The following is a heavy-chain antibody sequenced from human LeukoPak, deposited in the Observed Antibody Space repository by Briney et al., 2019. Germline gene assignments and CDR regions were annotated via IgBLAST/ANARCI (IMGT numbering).Heavy chain of an antibody. CDR1: GGTFSSDA. D-gene: IGHD2-15*01. J-gene: IGHJ4*02. CDR3: ARGSPARSDRPLGFDF. V-gene: IGHV1-69*01. Sequence: SVKVSSKASGGTFSSDAISGGRQGPGQGLEWRGGIIPIFGAANNAQKFQGSVTTTADETPSTAYMELSSLKSEDMGVYYWARGSPARSDRPLGFDFGGWGTRVIVSS. CDR2: IIPIFGAA.